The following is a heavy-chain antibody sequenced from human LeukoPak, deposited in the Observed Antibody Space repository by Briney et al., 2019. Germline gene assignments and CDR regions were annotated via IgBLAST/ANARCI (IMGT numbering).Heavy chain of an antibody. D-gene: IGHD4-17*01. Sequence: SQTLSLTRAISGDSVSSNSAAWTWIRQSPSRGLEWLGRTYYRSKWYNDYAVSVQSRITINPDTSKNQFSLQLNSVTPEDTAVYYCARGRVTTIANYYYYYIDVWGKGTTVTVSS. CDR2: TYYRSKWYN. J-gene: IGHJ6*03. V-gene: IGHV6-1*01. CDR3: ARGRVTTIANYYYYYIDV. CDR1: GDSVSSNSAA.